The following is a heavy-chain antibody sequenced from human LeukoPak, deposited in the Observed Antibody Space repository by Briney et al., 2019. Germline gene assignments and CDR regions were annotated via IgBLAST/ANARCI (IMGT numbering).Heavy chain of an antibody. D-gene: IGHD2-15*01. Sequence: GGSLRLSCTASGFTFSTYSMNWVRQAPGKGLELVAYITNSGSTIDYADSVKGRFTISRDNARNSLYLQMSSLRAEDTAVYYCVRGGGPSYKYNAFDIWGQGTMVTVSS. CDR3: VRGGGPSYKYNAFDI. CDR2: ITNSGSTI. CDR1: GFTFSTYS. V-gene: IGHV3-48*04. J-gene: IGHJ3*02.